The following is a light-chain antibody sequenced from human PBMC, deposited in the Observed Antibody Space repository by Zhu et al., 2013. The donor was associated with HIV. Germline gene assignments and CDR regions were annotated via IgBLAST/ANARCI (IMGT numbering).Light chain of an antibody. Sequence: AIQLTQSPSSLSASVGDRVTITCRASQGISSALAWYQQKPGKVPKLLIHTASRLQSGVPSRFSGSGSGTDFTLTISSLQPEDFATYYCQQANSLPLTFGGGTKVEIK. CDR2: TAS. CDR3: QQANSLPLT. J-gene: IGKJ4*01. CDR1: QGISSA. V-gene: IGKV1-13*02.